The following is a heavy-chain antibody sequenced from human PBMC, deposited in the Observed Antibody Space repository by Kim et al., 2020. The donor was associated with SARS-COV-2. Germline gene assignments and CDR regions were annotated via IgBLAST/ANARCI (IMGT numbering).Heavy chain of an antibody. Sequence: LSLTCAASGFTFSSYAMSWVRQAPGKGLEWVSAISGSGGSTYYADSVKGRFTISRDNSKNTLYLQMNSLRAEDTAVYYCAKGGRNDGYYYYYYGMDVWGQGTTVTVSS. CDR3: AKGGRNDGYYYYYYGMDV. V-gene: IGHV3-23*01. D-gene: IGHD1-1*01. J-gene: IGHJ6*02. CDR1: GFTFSSYA. CDR2: ISGSGGST.